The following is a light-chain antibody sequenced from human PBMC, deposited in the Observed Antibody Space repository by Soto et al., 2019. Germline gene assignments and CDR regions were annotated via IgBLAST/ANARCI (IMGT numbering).Light chain of an antibody. V-gene: IGKV1-5*01. J-gene: IGKJ1*01. Sequence: DIPMTQSPSTLSASVGDRVTITYRASQSISSWLAWYQQKPGKAPKLLIYDASSLESGVPSRFSGSGSGTEFTLTISSLQPDDFATYYCQQYNSYWTFGQGTKVEIK. CDR2: DAS. CDR1: QSISSW. CDR3: QQYNSYWT.